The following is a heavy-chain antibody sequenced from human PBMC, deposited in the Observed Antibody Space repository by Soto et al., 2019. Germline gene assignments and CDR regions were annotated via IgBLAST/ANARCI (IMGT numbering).Heavy chain of an antibody. CDR3: ASWGLRFLKAFGY. V-gene: IGHV4-34*01. D-gene: IGHD3-3*01. CDR1: GGSFSGYY. CDR2: INHSGST. Sequence: QVQLQQWGAGLLKPSETLSLTCAVYGGSFSGYYWSWIRQPPGKGLEWIGEINHSGSTNYNPSLKSRVTISVDTSKNQFSLKLSSVTAADTAVYYCASWGLRFLKAFGYWGQGTLVTVSS. J-gene: IGHJ4*02.